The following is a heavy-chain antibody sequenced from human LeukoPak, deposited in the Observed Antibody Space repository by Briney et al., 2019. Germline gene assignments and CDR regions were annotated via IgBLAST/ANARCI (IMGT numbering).Heavy chain of an antibody. J-gene: IGHJ4*02. CDR2: IKHSGSA. Sequence: SETLSLTCAFSGNSFSNYYWSFIHHPPGGRLEWIGEIKHSGSANYNPSLKSRVTMSIDSAKNQFSLRLRSVTAADTAVFYSARTVRYFLAGRFPLDPYFDFWGQGSLVTVSP. CDR1: GNSFSNYY. D-gene: IGHD6-19*01. CDR3: ARTVRYFLAGRFPLDPYFDF. V-gene: IGHV4-34*01.